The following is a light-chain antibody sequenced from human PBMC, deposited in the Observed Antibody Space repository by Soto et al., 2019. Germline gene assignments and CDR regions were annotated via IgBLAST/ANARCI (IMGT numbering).Light chain of an antibody. V-gene: IGLV1-40*01. CDR3: SSYTSSSTLVV. Sequence: QSVLTQPPSVSGAPGQRVTISCTGSSSNIGAGYDVHWYQQLPGTAPKLLIYGNNNRPSGVPDRFSGSKSGTSASLAITGLQAEDEADYYCSSYTSSSTLVVFGGGTKVTVL. J-gene: IGLJ2*01. CDR2: GNN. CDR1: SSNIGAGYD.